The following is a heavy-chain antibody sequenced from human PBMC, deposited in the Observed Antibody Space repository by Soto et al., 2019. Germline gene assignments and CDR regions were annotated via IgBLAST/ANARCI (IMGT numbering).Heavy chain of an antibody. D-gene: IGHD3-22*01. CDR2: ISSDGSNK. Sequence: QVRLVESGGGVVQPGGSLRLSCTASGFTFNIYSMHWVRQAPGKGLEWGTVISSDGSNKYYADSVKGRFTISRDNSKNTLYLQMNSLRAEDTAVYYCARDSSGYYYNWFDPWGQGTLVTVSS. V-gene: IGHV3-30-3*01. CDR3: ARDSSGYYYNWFDP. J-gene: IGHJ5*02. CDR1: GFTFNIYS.